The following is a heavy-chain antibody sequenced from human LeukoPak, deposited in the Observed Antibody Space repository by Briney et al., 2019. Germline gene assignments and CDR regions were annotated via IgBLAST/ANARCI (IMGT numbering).Heavy chain of an antibody. CDR1: GGSISSSSYY. CDR3: ARQRTLGYDFWSGAEVPPRALDY. J-gene: IGHJ4*02. CDR2: IYYSGST. Sequence: SETLSLTCTVSGGSISSSSYYWGWIRQPPGKGLEWIGSIYYSGSTYYNPSLKSRVTISVDTSKNQFSLKLSSVTAADTAVYYCARQRTLGYDFWSGAEVPPRALDYWGQGTLVTVSS. V-gene: IGHV4-39*01. D-gene: IGHD3-3*01.